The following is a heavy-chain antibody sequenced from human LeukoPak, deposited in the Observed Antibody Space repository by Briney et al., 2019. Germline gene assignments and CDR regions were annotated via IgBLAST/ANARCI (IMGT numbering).Heavy chain of an antibody. CDR3: ARHQYNWNYPPDY. CDR1: GGSISSSSYY. Sequence: PSENLSLTCTVSGGSISSSSYYWGWIRQPPGKGLEWIGSIYYSGSTYYNPSLKSRVTISVDTSKNQFSLKLSSVTAADTAVYYCARHQYNWNYPPDYWGQGTLVTVSS. V-gene: IGHV4-39*01. D-gene: IGHD1-7*01. J-gene: IGHJ4*02. CDR2: IYYSGST.